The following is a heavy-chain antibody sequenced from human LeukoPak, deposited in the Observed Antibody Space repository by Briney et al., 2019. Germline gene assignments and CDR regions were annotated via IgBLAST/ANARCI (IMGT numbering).Heavy chain of an antibody. CDR1: GFTFSSYS. V-gene: IGHV3-21*01. J-gene: IGHJ3*02. CDR3: ARVLVSMVRGVIIHDAFDI. Sequence: GGSLRLSCAASGFTFSSYSMNWVRQAPGKGLEWVSSISSSSSYIYYADSVEGRFTISRDNSKNTLYLQMNSLRAEDTAVYYCARVLVSMVRGVIIHDAFDIWGQGTMVTVSS. D-gene: IGHD3-10*01. CDR2: ISSSSSYI.